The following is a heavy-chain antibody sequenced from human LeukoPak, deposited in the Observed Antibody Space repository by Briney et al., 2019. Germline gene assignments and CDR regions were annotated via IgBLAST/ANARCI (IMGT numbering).Heavy chain of an antibody. CDR1: GGSISSGGYY. V-gene: IGHV4-31*03. CDR3: ARVSREYYFDY. Sequence: SETLSLTCTVSGGSISSGGYYWSWIRQHPGKGLEWIGYIYYSGSTYYNPSLKSRVTISVDTSKNQFSLKLSSVTAADTAVYYCARVSREYYFDYWGQGTLVTVSS. CDR2: IYYSGST. J-gene: IGHJ4*02.